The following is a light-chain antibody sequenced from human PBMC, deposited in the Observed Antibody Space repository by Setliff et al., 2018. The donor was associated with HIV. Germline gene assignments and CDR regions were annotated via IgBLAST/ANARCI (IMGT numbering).Light chain of an antibody. V-gene: IGLV2-23*02. Sequence: VLTQPASVSGSPGQSITISCSGTSSDVGGYNYVSWYQQHPGKAPKLMIYEVSKRPSGVSNRFSGSKSGNTASLTISGLQAEDEADYYCCSYAGSSTYVFGTGTKVTVL. J-gene: IGLJ1*01. CDR3: CSYAGSSTYV. CDR1: SSDVGGYNY. CDR2: EVS.